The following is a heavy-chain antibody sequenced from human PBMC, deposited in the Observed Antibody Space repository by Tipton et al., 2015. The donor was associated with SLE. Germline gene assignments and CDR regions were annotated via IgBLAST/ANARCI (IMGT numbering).Heavy chain of an antibody. CDR2: IIPIFGTA. V-gene: IGHV1-69*01. J-gene: IGHJ6*02. Sequence: QSGAEVKKPGSSVKVSCKASGGTFSSYAISWVRQAPGQGLEWMGGIIPIFGTANYAQKFQGRVTLTADESTSTAYMELSSLRSEDTAVYYGAGAGDTAMVGYYGMDVWGQGTTVTVSS. D-gene: IGHD5-18*01. CDR1: GGTFSSYA. CDR3: AGAGDTAMVGYYGMDV.